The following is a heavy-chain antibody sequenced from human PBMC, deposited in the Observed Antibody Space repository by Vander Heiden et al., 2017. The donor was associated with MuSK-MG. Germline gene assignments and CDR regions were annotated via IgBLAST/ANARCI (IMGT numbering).Heavy chain of an antibody. CDR3: AKVRFLEWLFDY. CDR2: ISGSGVST. D-gene: IGHD3-3*01. CDR1: GFTFSSYA. J-gene: IGHJ4*02. V-gene: IGHV3-23*01. Sequence: EVQLLESGGGLVQPGGALRLSCAASGFTFSSYAMRWVRQAPGKGLEWVSAISGSGVSTYYADSAKGRFTISRDNSKNTLYLQMNSLRAEDTAVYYCAKVRFLEWLFDYWGQGTLVTFSS.